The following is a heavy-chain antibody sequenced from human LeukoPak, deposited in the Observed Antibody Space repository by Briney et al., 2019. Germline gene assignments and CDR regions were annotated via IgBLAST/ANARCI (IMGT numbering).Heavy chain of an antibody. V-gene: IGHV4-59*01. CDR1: GGSISSYY. Sequence: SETLSLTCTVSGGSISSYYWSWIRQPPGKGLEWIGYIYYSGSTNFNPSLKSRVTISVDTSKNQFSLKLSSVTAADTAVYYCTGGGYDYYFDYWGQGTLVTVSS. CDR2: IYYSGST. D-gene: IGHD5-12*01. J-gene: IGHJ4*02. CDR3: TGGGYDYYFDY.